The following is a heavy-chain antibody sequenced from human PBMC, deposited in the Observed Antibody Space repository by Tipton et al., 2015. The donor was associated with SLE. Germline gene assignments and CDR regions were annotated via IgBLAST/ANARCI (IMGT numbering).Heavy chain of an antibody. CDR1: GGSLSGYY. CDR3: ARWTARWLRFVPLFDY. V-gene: IGHV4-4*07. D-gene: IGHD5-12*01. CDR2: IYSSGST. Sequence: LRLSCTVSGGSLSGYYWSWIRQPAGKGLEWIGRIYSSGSTNYNPSLKSRVTLSVDTSKTQFSLKLTSVNAADTAVYFCARWTARWLRFVPLFDYWGQGILVTVSS. J-gene: IGHJ4*02.